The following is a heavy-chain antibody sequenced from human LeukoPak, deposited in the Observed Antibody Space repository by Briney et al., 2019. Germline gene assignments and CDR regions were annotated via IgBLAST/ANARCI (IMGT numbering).Heavy chain of an antibody. CDR3: ARGYCTSGVCYAFDI. V-gene: IGHV1-2*02. CDR2: INPNSGGT. D-gene: IGHD2-8*01. CDR1: GYTFTGYY. J-gene: IGHJ3*02. Sequence: ASVKVSCKASGYTFTGYYMHWVRQAPGQGLEWMGWINPNSGGTNYAQKFQGRVTMTRDTSISTAYMELSRLRSDDTAVYYCARGYCTSGVCYAFDIWGQGTMVTVSS.